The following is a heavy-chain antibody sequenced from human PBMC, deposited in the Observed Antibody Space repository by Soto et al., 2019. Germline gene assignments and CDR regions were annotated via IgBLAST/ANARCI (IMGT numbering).Heavy chain of an antibody. J-gene: IGHJ4*02. D-gene: IGHD3-3*01. CDR3: ARVEGDYVHY. CDR2: ISSSGSTI. V-gene: IGHV3-48*03. CDR1: GFTFSSYA. Sequence: GGSLRLSCAASGFTFSSYAMSWVRQAPGKGLEWVSYISSSGSTIYYADSVKGRFTISRDNAKNSLYLQMNSLRAEDTAVYHCARVEGDYVHYWGQGTLVTVSS.